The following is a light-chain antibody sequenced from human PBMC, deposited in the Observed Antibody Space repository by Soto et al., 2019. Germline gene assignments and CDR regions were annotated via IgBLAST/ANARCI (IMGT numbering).Light chain of an antibody. V-gene: IGKV3-11*01. CDR1: QSVSSY. CDR3: QQYNNWLRT. Sequence: EIVLTQSPATLSLSPGERATLSCRASQSVSSYLAWYQQKPGQAPRLLIYDASNRATGIPARFSGSRSGPEFTLTINSLQSEDFAVYYCQQYNNWLRTFGQGTKVDIK. CDR2: DAS. J-gene: IGKJ1*01.